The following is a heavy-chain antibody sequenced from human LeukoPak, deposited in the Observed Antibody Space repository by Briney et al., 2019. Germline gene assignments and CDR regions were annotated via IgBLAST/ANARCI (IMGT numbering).Heavy chain of an antibody. Sequence: ASVKVSCKASGYTFSTYHMHWVRQAPGQGLEWMGTIDPNGGRTSYAQKFQGRVTMTGDTSTSTVYMELSSLRLDDTAVYYCARGGVGPTASPIHNWFDPWGQGTLVTVSS. V-gene: IGHV1-46*01. D-gene: IGHD1-26*01. J-gene: IGHJ5*02. CDR2: IDPNGGRT. CDR1: GYTFSTYH. CDR3: ARGGVGPTASPIHNWFDP.